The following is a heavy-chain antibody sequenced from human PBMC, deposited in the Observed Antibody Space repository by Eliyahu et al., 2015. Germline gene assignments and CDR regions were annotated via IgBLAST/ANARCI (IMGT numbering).Heavy chain of an antibody. V-gene: IGHV3-74*01. CDR3: ATLSAGEEDF. CDR2: IHNDGITT. J-gene: IGHJ4*02. CDR1: KFIFSTSW. D-gene: IGHD3-10*01. Sequence: EVQLVASGGGLVQTGGSLRLSXAASKFIFSTSWMHWVXQAPGKGLVWVSRIHNDGITTSYADSVKGRFTISKDDAKNMLYLQMSGLRDEDTAVYYCATLSAGEEDFWGQGTLVTVSS.